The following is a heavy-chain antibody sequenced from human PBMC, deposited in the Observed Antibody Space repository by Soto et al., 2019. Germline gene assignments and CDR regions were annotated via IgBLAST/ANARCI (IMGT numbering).Heavy chain of an antibody. Sequence: ASVKVSCKASGYTFTSYGISWVRQAPGQGLEWMGWISAYNGNTNYAQKLQGRVTMTTDTSTSTVYMELRSLRSDDTAVYYCARDHPYCSGGSCYSGSAFDIWGQGTMVTVSS. CDR2: ISAYNGNT. D-gene: IGHD2-15*01. CDR3: ARDHPYCSGGSCYSGSAFDI. J-gene: IGHJ3*02. V-gene: IGHV1-18*01. CDR1: GYTFTSYG.